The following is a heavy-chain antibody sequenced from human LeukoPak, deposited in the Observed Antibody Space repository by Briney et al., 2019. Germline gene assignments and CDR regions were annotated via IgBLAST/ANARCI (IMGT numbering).Heavy chain of an antibody. CDR3: ARGPRGLYDSSGYCLDY. V-gene: IGHV1-8*03. CDR2: MNPNSGNI. J-gene: IGHJ4*02. D-gene: IGHD3-22*01. Sequence: SSVKVSCKASRYTFTSYDINCVRQATGPGLEWMGWMNPNSGNIGYAQKLQGRVTITRNTSISTAYMELRSLRSEDTAVYFCARGPRGLYDSSGYCLDYWGQGTLVTVSS. CDR1: RYTFTSYD.